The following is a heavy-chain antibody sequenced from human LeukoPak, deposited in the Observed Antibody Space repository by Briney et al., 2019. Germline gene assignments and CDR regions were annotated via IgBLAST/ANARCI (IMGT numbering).Heavy chain of an antibody. D-gene: IGHD1-26*01. CDR1: GFTFSSHD. CDR2: IYSGETT. Sequence: PGGSLRLSCAASGFTFSSHDISWVRPAPGKGLEWVGGIYSGETTYYADSVKGRFTISRDKSKHTVDLQMNSLRAEDTAVYYCARGRAGGSTTYGMDVWGQGITVTVSS. V-gene: IGHV3-66*01. J-gene: IGHJ6*02. CDR3: ARGRAGGSTTYGMDV.